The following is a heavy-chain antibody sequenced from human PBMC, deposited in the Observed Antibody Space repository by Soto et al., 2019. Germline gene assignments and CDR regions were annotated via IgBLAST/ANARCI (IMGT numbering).Heavy chain of an antibody. CDR1: GYSFTSYW. V-gene: IGHV5-10-1*03. CDR3: ARFPGGYYDSSGPDAFDI. Sequence: EVQLVQSGAEVKKPGESLRISCKGSGYSFTSYWISWVRQMPGKGLEWMGRIDPSDSYTNYSPSFQGHVTISADKSISTAYLQWSSLKASDTAMYYCARFPGGYYDSSGPDAFDIWGQGTMVTVSS. D-gene: IGHD3-22*01. CDR2: IDPSDSYT. J-gene: IGHJ3*02.